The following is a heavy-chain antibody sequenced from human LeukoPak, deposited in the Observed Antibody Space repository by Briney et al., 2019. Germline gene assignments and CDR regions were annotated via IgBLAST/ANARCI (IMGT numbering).Heavy chain of an antibody. D-gene: IGHD2-2*02. Sequence: LGGSLRLSCAASGFTFSDYYMSWIRQAPGKGLEWVSYISSSGSTIYYADSVKGRFTISRDNAKNSLYLQMNSLRAEDTAVYYCARDHCSSTSCYIGYWGQGTLVTVSS. CDR1: GFTFSDYY. CDR3: ARDHCSSTSCYIGY. J-gene: IGHJ4*02. CDR2: ISSSGSTI. V-gene: IGHV3-11*01.